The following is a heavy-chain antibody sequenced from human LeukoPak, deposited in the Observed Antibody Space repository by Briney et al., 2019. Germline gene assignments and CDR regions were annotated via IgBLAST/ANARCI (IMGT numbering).Heavy chain of an antibody. Sequence: ASVKVSCKAPGYSFTAYVISWVRQAPGQGLEWMGWISTYNPNTNYAQKFQGRVTMTTDTSTSTVYMELRSLRSDDTAVYYCARSPARGYDILTNYNDYWGQGTLVTVSS. J-gene: IGHJ4*02. CDR3: ARSPARGYDILTNYNDY. D-gene: IGHD3-9*01. CDR2: ISTYNPNT. V-gene: IGHV1-18*01. CDR1: GYSFTAYV.